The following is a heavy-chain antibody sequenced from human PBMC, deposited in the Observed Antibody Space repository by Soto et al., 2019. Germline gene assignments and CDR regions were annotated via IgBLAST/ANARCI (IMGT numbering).Heavy chain of an antibody. CDR1: GGTFSSYA. Sequence: QVQLVQSGAEVKKPGSSVKLSCKASGGTFSSYAISWVRQAPGQGLEWMGGIIPIFGTADYAQKFQGRVTITADESTSTAYMELSSLRSEDTAVYYCARHVPAAGYYYGMDVWGQGTTVTVSS. CDR3: ARHVPAAGYYYGMDV. V-gene: IGHV1-69*12. CDR2: IIPIFGTA. D-gene: IGHD2-2*01. J-gene: IGHJ6*02.